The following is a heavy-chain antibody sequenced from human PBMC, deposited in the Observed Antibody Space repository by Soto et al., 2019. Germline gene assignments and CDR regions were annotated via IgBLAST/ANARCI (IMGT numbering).Heavy chain of an antibody. V-gene: IGHV4-4*07. CDR3: ARDIGSYAYGEGY. D-gene: IGHD3-10*01. J-gene: IGHJ4*02. CDR2: VYSSGTT. Sequence: PETLSLTCSVSGGSINSYWWSWIRQPAGKGLEWIGRVYSSGTTDYNPSLNSRATLSVETSKNQFSLKLSSVTAADTAVYYCARDIGSYAYGEGYWGQGIQVT. CDR1: GGSINSYW.